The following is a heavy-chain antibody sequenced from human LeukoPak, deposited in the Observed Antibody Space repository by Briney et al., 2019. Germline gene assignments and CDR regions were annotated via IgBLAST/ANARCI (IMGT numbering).Heavy chain of an antibody. Sequence: GGSLRLSCAASGFSFSTYTMNWVRQAPGKGLDWVSYISSSSRTIYYADSVKGRFTISRDNANNSLYLQMNSLRDEDTAVYYCARARRYRSSWYHDYWGQGSLVTVSS. D-gene: IGHD6-13*01. V-gene: IGHV3-48*02. CDR1: GFSFSTYT. CDR3: ARARRYRSSWYHDY. CDR2: ISSSSRTI. J-gene: IGHJ4*02.